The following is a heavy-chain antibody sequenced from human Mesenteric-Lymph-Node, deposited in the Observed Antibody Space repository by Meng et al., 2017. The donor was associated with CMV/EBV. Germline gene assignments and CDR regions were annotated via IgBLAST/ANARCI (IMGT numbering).Heavy chain of an antibody. CDR2: ISSSSSSI. CDR3: ARDGLWYQLLRPYYYYGMDV. D-gene: IGHD2-2*01. CDR1: GFTFNNYN. V-gene: IGHV3-21*01. Sequence: GESLKISCAASGFTFNNYNMNWVRQAPRKGLEWVSSISSSSSSIYYAESVRGRFTFSRDNANSLYLQMNSLRAEDTAVYYCARDGLWYQLLRPYYYYGMDVWGQGTTVTVSS. J-gene: IGHJ6*02.